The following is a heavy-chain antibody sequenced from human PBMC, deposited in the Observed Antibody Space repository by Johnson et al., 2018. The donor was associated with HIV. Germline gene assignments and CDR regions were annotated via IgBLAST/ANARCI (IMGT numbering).Heavy chain of an antibody. CDR2: ISGSGGST. J-gene: IGHJ3*02. Sequence: VQLVESGGGLVQPGGSLRLSCAASGFTFSSYAMCWVRQAPGKGLEWVSAISGSGGSTYYVDSVKGRFTISRDNAKNSLYLQMNSLRAEDTALYYCAKDRKGKVDTALGYSGAFDIWGQGTMVTVSS. CDR3: AKDRKGKVDTALGYSGAFDI. CDR1: GFTFSSYA. D-gene: IGHD5-18*01. V-gene: IGHV3-23*04.